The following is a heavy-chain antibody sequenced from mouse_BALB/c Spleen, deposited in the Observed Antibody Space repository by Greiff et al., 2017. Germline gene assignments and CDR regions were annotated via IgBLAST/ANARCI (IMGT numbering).Heavy chain of an antibody. CDR2: INPSTGYT. Sequence: LLESGAELAKPGASVKMSCKASGYTFTSYWMHWVKQRPGQGLEWIGYINPSTGYTEYNQKFKDKATLTADKSSSTAYMQLSSLTSEDSAVYYCARERDSSGLFAYWGQGTLVTVSA. J-gene: IGHJ3*01. CDR3: ARERDSSGLFAY. CDR1: GYTFTSYW. D-gene: IGHD3-2*01. V-gene: IGHV1-7*01.